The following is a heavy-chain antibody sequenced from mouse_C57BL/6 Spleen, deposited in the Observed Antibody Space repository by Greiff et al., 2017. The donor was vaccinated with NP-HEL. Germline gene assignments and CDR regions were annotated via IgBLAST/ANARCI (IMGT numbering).Heavy chain of an antibody. Sequence: VQLQQSGAELVKPGASVKMSCKASGYTFTSYWITWVKQRPGQGLEWIGDIYPGSGSTNYNEKFKSKATLTVDTSSSTAYMQLSSLTSEDSAVYYCARVDYYSNFGGFAYWGQGTLVTVSA. CDR2: IYPGSGST. V-gene: IGHV1-55*01. CDR3: ARVDYYSNFGGFAY. J-gene: IGHJ3*01. CDR1: GYTFTSYW. D-gene: IGHD2-5*01.